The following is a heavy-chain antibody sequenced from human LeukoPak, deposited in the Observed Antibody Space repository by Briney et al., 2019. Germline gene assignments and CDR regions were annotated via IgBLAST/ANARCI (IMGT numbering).Heavy chain of an antibody. CDR2: NYSNGLV. J-gene: IGHJ4*02. CDR1: GVSISNWIYY. CDR3: ARAIYQEDYFDF. V-gene: IGHV4-39*01. D-gene: IGHD2-2*01. Sequence: SETLSLTCTVSGVSISNWIYYWGWIRQSPGKGLDWIGSNYSNGLVYYNPSLKSRVTISVDTSKSQVSLKVTSMTAADTAAYYCARAIYQEDYFDFWGQGSLVTVSS.